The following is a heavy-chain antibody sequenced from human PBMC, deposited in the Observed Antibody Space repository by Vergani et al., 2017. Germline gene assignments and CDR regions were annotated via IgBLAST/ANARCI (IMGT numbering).Heavy chain of an antibody. J-gene: IGHJ4*02. V-gene: IGHV3-7*01. Sequence: EVQLVESGGGLVQPGGSLTLSCAASGFTFSNSWMTWVRQAPGKGLEWVACIKQDGSQKYYADSVEGRFTISRDNAKNMMYLQLNSLRDEDTAVYYCARDGRIDAEGTELDYWGQGTLVTVSS. D-gene: IGHD1-14*01. CDR3: ARDGRIDAEGTELDY. CDR2: IKQDGSQK. CDR1: GFTFSNSW.